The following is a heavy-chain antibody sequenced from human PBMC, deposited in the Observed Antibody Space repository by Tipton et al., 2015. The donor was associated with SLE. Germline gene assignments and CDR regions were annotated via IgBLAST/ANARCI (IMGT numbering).Heavy chain of an antibody. J-gene: IGHJ4*02. CDR2: INHSGST. V-gene: IGHV4-34*01. D-gene: IGHD3-10*01. CDR3: ARVALLWFGELSYFDY. CDR1: GGSFSGYY. Sequence: TLSLTCAVYGGSFSGYYWTWIRQPPGKGLEWIGEINHSGSTNYNPSLKSRVTISVDTSKNQFSLKLSSVTAADTAVYYCARVALLWFGELSYFDYWGQGTLVTVSS.